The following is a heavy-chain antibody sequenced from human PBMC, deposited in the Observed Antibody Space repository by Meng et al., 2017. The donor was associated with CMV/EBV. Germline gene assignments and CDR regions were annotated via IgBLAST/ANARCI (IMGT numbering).Heavy chain of an antibody. J-gene: IGHJ4*02. D-gene: IGHD3-22*01. CDR1: GKTLNSHG. Sequence: QLQLGRTGAEGKKAGGATEVSCKASGKTLNSHGLSWVRQVPGQGVAWMGWISAYNGNTNYAQKLQDRVTMTTDTSTSTAYMELRSMRSDDTAVYYCARGGRYYYDSSGYCDYWGQGTLVTVSS. CDR2: ISAYNGNT. CDR3: ARGGRYYYDSSGYCDY. V-gene: IGHV1-18*01.